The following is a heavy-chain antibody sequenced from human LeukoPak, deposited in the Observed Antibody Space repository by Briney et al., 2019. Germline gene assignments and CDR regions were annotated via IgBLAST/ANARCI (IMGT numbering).Heavy chain of an antibody. CDR2: MNPNSGGT. J-gene: IGHJ5*02. V-gene: IGHV1-2*02. CDR3: ARERGIAAHNWFDP. Sequence: ASVKVSCKASGYTFTSYDINWVRQATGQGLEWMGWMNPNSGGTNYAQKFQGRVTMTRDTSISTAYMELSRLRSDDTAVYYCARERGIAAHNWFDPWGQGTLVTVSS. D-gene: IGHD6-13*01. CDR1: GYTFTSYD.